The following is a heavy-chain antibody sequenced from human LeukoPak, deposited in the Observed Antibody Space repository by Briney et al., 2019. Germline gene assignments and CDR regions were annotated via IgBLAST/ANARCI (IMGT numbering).Heavy chain of an antibody. V-gene: IGHV1-2*02. CDR2: INPNSGGT. Sequence: GASVKVSCKASGYTFTGYYMHWVRQAPGQGLEWMGWINPNSGGTNYAQKFQGRVTMTRDTSISTAYMELSRLRSDDTAVYYCARDGGRYNWNDPVNHWFDPWGQGTLVTVSS. D-gene: IGHD1-1*01. J-gene: IGHJ5*02. CDR3: ARDGGRYNWNDPVNHWFDP. CDR1: GYTFTGYY.